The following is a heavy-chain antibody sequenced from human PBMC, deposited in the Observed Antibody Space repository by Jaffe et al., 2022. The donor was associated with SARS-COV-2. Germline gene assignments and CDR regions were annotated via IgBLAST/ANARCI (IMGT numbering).Heavy chain of an antibody. CDR3: AREIRYSSSWKLSGADY. Sequence: QVQLVESGGGVVQPGRSLRLSCAASGFTFSSYAMHWVRQAPGKGLEWVAVISYDGSNKYYADSVKGRFTISRDNSKNTLYLQMNSLRAEDTAVYYCAREIRYSSSWKLSGADYWGQGTLVTVSS. CDR2: ISYDGSNK. D-gene: IGHD6-13*01. J-gene: IGHJ4*02. CDR1: GFTFSSYA. V-gene: IGHV3-30-3*01.